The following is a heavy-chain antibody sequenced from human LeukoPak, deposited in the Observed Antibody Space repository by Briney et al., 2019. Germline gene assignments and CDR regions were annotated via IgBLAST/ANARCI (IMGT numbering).Heavy chain of an antibody. CDR3: ARRRDYYDKTGFDY. J-gene: IGHJ4*02. V-gene: IGHV5-51*01. D-gene: IGHD3-22*01. Sequence: GESLKISCKASGYTFTNYWIGWVRQMPGKGLEWMGIIYPGDSDTRYSPSFRGQVIISADKSIRAAYLQWTSLKASDTAMYYCARRRDYYDKTGFDYWGQGTLVTVSS. CDR1: GYTFTNYW. CDR2: IYPGDSDT.